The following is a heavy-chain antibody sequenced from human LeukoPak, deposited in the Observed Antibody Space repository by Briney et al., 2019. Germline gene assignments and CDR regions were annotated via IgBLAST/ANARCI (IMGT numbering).Heavy chain of an antibody. D-gene: IGHD2-2*02. J-gene: IGHJ4*02. CDR3: AKDLYTSKNYRLDY. CDR1: GFTFSSYG. V-gene: IGHV3-23*01. CDR2: IGGSGDNT. Sequence: GGSLRLSCVASGFTFSSYGMSWVRQAPGKGLEWVSGIGGSGDNTNYADSVKGRFTISRDNSKNTLYLEMNSLRAEDTAVYYCAKDLYTSKNYRLDYWGQGTLVTVSS.